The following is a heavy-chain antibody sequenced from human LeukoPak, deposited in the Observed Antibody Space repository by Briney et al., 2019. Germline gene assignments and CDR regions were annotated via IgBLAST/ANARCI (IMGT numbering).Heavy chain of an antibody. Sequence: GGSLRLSCAASGFTFSSYGMHWVRQAPGKGLEWVAFIRYDGSNKYYADSVKGRFTISRDNSKNTLYLQMNSLRAEDTAVYYCAKVFEYYDFWSGVDAFEIWGQGTMVTVSS. D-gene: IGHD3-3*01. CDR2: IRYDGSNK. CDR1: GFTFSSYG. J-gene: IGHJ3*02. V-gene: IGHV3-30*02. CDR3: AKVFEYYDFWSGVDAFEI.